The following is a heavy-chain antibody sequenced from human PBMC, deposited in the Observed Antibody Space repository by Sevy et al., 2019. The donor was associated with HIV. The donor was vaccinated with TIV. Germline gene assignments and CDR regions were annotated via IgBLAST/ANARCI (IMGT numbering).Heavy chain of an antibody. CDR3: ARSPPVVVVPGAPSWFDP. CDR1: DGSFSGYY. Sequence: SESLSLTCAVHDGSFSGYYWNWIRQLPGKGLEWIGEINESGITYYNSSIKSRVTISVDTSKKQFSLKLNSVTAADTAVYFCARSPPVVVVPGAPSWFDPWGQGTLVTVSS. D-gene: IGHD2-2*01. CDR2: INESGIT. J-gene: IGHJ5*02. V-gene: IGHV4-34*01.